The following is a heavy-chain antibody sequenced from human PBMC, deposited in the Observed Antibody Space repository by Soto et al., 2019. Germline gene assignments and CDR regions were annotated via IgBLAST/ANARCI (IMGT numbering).Heavy chain of an antibody. CDR2: IKSKTDGGTT. V-gene: IGHV3-15*01. CDR3: ITPHMTTYADV. J-gene: IGHJ6*04. Sequence: GGSLRLSCAASGFTFSKAWMSWVRQAPGKGLEWVGRIKSKTDGGTTDYAAPVKGRFTVSRDDSKNTLYLQMNSLKTEDTAVYYCITPHMTTYADVWGKGTTVTVSS. D-gene: IGHD4-4*01. CDR1: GFTFSKAW.